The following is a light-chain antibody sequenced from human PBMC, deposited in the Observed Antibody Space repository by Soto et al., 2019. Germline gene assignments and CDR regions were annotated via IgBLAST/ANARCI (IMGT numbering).Light chain of an antibody. CDR1: QSISSW. V-gene: IGKV1-5*01. Sequence: DIQMTQSPSTLSASVGDRVTITCRASQSISSWLAWYQQKPGKAPKLLIYDASSLESGVPSRFSGSGSGTEFTLTISSLQPDDFATYYCQQYNSYPPRFGQGTKVEIK. J-gene: IGKJ1*01. CDR2: DAS. CDR3: QQYNSYPPR.